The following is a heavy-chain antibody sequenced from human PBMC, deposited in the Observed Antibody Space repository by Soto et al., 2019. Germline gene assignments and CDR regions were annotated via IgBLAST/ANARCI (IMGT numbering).Heavy chain of an antibody. Sequence: TCETLSLTFAVYDGSFTGFPWTWIRRPPGQGLEWIWEIKHSGSTNYKPYLTRRVTISVDTSKKQFSLQLNSVSAEDTAVYYCVRCAVNCDPYGMDVWGQGATVPVSS. J-gene: IGHJ6*01. D-gene: IGHD2-21*01. CDR3: VRCAVNCDPYGMDV. CDR2: IKHSGST. V-gene: IGHV4-34*01. CDR1: DGSFTGFP.